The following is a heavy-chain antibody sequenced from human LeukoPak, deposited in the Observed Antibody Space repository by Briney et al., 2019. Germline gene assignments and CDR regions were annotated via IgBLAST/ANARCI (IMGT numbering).Heavy chain of an antibody. CDR1: GYTFTSYG. V-gene: IGHV1-18*01. D-gene: IGHD5-18*01. Sequence: GASVKVSCKASGYTFTSYGISWVRQAPGQGLEWMGWISAYNGNTNYAQKLQGRVTMTRNTSISTAYMELSSLRSEDTAVYYCARRRYSYGSLNWFDPWGQGTLVTVSS. CDR3: ARRRYSYGSLNWFDP. CDR2: ISAYNGNT. J-gene: IGHJ5*02.